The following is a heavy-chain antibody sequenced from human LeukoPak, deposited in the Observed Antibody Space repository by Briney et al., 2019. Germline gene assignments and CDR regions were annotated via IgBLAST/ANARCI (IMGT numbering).Heavy chain of an antibody. CDR2: ISSSGSYT. D-gene: IGHD5-18*01. Sequence: GGSLRLSCAASGFTFSSYSINWVRQAPGKGLEWVSSISSSGSYTYYADSVKGRFTISRDNAQNSLYLQMNSLRAEDTAVYYCAREVYSYGRYYFDYWGQGTLVTVSS. CDR1: GFTFSSYS. J-gene: IGHJ4*02. V-gene: IGHV3-21*01. CDR3: AREVYSYGRYYFDY.